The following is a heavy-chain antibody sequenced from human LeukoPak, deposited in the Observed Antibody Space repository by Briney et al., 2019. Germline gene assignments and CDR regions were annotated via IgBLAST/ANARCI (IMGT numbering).Heavy chain of an antibody. Sequence: ASVKVSCKASGYTFTSYYMHWVRQAPGQGLEWMGIINPSGGSTSYAQKFQGRVTMTRDMSTSTVYMELSSLRSEDTAVYYCARDGDFWSGSPNDGYNWFDPWGQGTLVTVSS. CDR3: ARDGDFWSGSPNDGYNWFDP. J-gene: IGHJ5*02. D-gene: IGHD3-3*01. V-gene: IGHV1-46*01. CDR2: INPSGGST. CDR1: GYTFTSYY.